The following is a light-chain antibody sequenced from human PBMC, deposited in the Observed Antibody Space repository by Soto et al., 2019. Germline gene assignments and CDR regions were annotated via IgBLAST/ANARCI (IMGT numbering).Light chain of an antibody. V-gene: IGLV2-11*01. CDR2: DVS. J-gene: IGLJ1*01. CDR1: SSEVGGYNY. CDR3: CSYAGSYTYV. Sequence: QSVLTQPSSFSWPPGQSVTISGTGTSSEVGGYNYVSWYQQHPGKAPKLMIYDVSKRPSGVPDRFSGSKSGNTASLTISGLQAEDEADYYCCSYAGSYTYVFGTG.